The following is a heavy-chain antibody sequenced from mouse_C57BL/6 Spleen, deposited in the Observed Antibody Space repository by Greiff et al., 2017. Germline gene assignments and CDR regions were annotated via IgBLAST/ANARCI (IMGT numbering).Heavy chain of an antibody. J-gene: IGHJ1*03. CDR2: ISYDGSN. CDR3: ARDYGTGYFDV. CDR1: GYSITSGYY. D-gene: IGHD3-3*01. Sequence: EVKLQESGPGLVKPSQSLSLTCSVTGYSITSGYYWNWIRQFPGNKLEWMGYISYDGSNNYNPSLKNRISITRDTSKNQFFLKLNSVTTEDTATYYCARDYGTGYFDVWGTGTTVTVSS. V-gene: IGHV3-6*01.